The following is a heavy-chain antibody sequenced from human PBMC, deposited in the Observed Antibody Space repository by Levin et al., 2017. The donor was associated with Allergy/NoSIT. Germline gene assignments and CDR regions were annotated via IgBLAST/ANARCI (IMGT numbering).Heavy chain of an antibody. CDR1: GGTFSSYA. D-gene: IGHD3-22*01. CDR2: IIPIFGTA. J-gene: IGHJ6*02. V-gene: IGHV1-69*06. Sequence: ASVKVSCKASGGTFSSYAISWVRQAPGQGLEWMGGIIPIFGTANYAQKFQGRVTITADKSTSTAYMELSSLRSEDTAVYYCARGYYYDSSGYRGGMDVWGQGTTVTVSS. CDR3: ARGYYYDSSGYRGGMDV.